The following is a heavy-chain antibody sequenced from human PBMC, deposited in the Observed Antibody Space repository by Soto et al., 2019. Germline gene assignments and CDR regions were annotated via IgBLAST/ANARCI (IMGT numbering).Heavy chain of an antibody. CDR3: AKDWDWNHP. D-gene: IGHD1-1*01. Sequence: GGSLRLSCAASGFTFSSYGMHWVRQAPGKGLEWVAVISYDGSNKYYADSVKGRFTISRDNSKNTLYLQMNSLRAEDTAVYYCAKDWDWNHPWGQGTLVTVSS. J-gene: IGHJ5*02. CDR1: GFTFSSYG. CDR2: ISYDGSNK. V-gene: IGHV3-30*18.